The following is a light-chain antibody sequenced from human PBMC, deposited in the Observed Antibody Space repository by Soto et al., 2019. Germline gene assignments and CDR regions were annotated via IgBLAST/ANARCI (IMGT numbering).Light chain of an antibody. Sequence: QSALTQPASVSGSPGQSITISCTGTSSDVGGSGLVSWYQFHPGKAPKLLIFEGFKRPSGVSNRFSGSKSGSTASLTISGLQAEDEADYYCSSYTSSSTLVVFGGGTKLTVL. CDR3: SSYTSSSTLVV. J-gene: IGLJ2*01. CDR2: EGF. V-gene: IGLV2-14*02. CDR1: SSDVGGSGL.